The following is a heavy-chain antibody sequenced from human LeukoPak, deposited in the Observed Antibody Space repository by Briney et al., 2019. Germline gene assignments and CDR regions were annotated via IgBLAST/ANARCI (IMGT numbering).Heavy chain of an antibody. Sequence: SETLSLTCTVSGGSISSSSYYWGWIRQPPGKGLEWIGSIYYSGSTYYNPSLKSRVTISVDTSKNQFSLNLSSVTAADTAMYYCARAVGTSRNFFDYWGQGTLVTVSS. D-gene: IGHD4-23*01. CDR1: GGSISSSSYY. J-gene: IGHJ4*02. V-gene: IGHV4-39*07. CDR3: ARAVGTSRNFFDY. CDR2: IYYSGST.